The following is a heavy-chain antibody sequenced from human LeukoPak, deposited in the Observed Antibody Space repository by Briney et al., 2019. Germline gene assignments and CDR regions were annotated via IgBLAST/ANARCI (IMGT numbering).Heavy chain of an antibody. CDR1: GGSISSSSYY. J-gene: IGHJ3*02. CDR2: IYYSGST. V-gene: IGHV4-39*01. D-gene: IGHD2-2*01. CDR3: ARRHCSSTSCPDAFDI. Sequence: PSETLSLTCTVSGGSISSSSYYWRWIRQPPGKGLEWIGSIYYSGSTYYNPSLKSRVTISVDTSKNQFSLKLSSVTAADTAVYYCARRHCSSTSCPDAFDIWGQGTMVTVSS.